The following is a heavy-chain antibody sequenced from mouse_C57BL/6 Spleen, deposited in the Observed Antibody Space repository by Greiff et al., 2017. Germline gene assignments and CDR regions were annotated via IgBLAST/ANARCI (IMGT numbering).Heavy chain of an antibody. CDR3: ARGYGSSYLYAMDY. CDR1: GYTFTSYW. Sequence: QVQLKQPGAELVMPGASVKLSCKASGYTFTSYWMHWVKQRPGQGLEWIGEIDPSDSYTNYNQKFKGKSTLTVDKSSSTAYMQLSSLTSEDSAVYYCARGYGSSYLYAMDYWGQGTSVTVSS. V-gene: IGHV1-69*01. D-gene: IGHD1-1*01. J-gene: IGHJ4*01. CDR2: IDPSDSYT.